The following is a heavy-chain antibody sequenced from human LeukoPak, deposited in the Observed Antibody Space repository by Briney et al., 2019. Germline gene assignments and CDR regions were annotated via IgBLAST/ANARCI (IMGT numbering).Heavy chain of an antibody. Sequence: GGSLRLSCAASGFTFSSYGMNWVRQAPGKGLEWVSYNSGTGTTIYYADSVKGRFTISRDNAKNSLYLQMNSLRAEDTAVYYCAGSLVVVVAATPAPADFDYWGQGTLVTVSS. CDR2: NSGTGTTI. D-gene: IGHD2-15*01. J-gene: IGHJ4*02. V-gene: IGHV3-48*04. CDR1: GFTFSSYG. CDR3: AGSLVVVVAATPAPADFDY.